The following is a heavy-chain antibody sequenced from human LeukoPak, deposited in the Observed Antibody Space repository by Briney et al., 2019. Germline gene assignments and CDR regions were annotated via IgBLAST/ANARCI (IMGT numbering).Heavy chain of an antibody. D-gene: IGHD3-10*01. CDR1: GFTFSSYA. V-gene: IGHV3-23*01. J-gene: IGHJ4*02. CDR3: AKEQTSSGYFDY. Sequence: SGGSLGLSCAASGFTFSSYAMSWVRRAPGKGLEWVSVISGSGSSYYADSVKGRFTISRDNSKNTLYLEMNSLRGEDTAEYYCAKEQTSSGYFDYWGQGTLVTVSS. CDR2: ISGSGSS.